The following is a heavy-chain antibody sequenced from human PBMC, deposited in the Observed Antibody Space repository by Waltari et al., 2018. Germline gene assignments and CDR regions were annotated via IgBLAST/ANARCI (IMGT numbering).Heavy chain of an antibody. CDR3: ARGPAAGYAEYFQH. J-gene: IGHJ1*01. Sequence: QVQLQQWGAGLLKPSETLSLTCAVYGGSFSGYYWSWIRPPPGKGLEWIGEINHSGSTNYNPSLKSRVTISVDTSKNQFSLKLSSVTAADTAVYYCARGPAAGYAEYFQHWGQGTLVTVSS. V-gene: IGHV4-34*01. D-gene: IGHD6-13*01. CDR2: INHSGST. CDR1: GGSFSGYY.